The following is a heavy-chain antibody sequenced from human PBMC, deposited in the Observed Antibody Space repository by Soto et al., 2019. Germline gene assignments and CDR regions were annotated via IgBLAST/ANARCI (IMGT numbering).Heavy chain of an antibody. CDR2: ISYSGST. Sequence: PSETLSLTCTGSGDSISSDSYYWGWIRQSPEKGLEWIASISYSGSTYYNPTLKSRVTISVDTSKNQFSLKLNSMTAADTAVYYCARHNYGSGSTYLDYWGQGTLVTVSS. V-gene: IGHV4-39*01. CDR3: ARHNYGSGSTYLDY. J-gene: IGHJ4*02. D-gene: IGHD3-10*01. CDR1: GDSISSDSYY.